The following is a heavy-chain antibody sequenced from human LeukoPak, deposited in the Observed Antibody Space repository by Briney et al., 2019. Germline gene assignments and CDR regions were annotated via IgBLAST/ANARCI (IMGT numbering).Heavy chain of an antibody. CDR3: TRESSGVEDYAFAI. D-gene: IGHD5-24*01. V-gene: IGHV3-66*01. J-gene: IGHJ3*02. Sequence: GGSLRLSCAASGFTVSSNHMSWVRQAPGKGLGWVSVIYSGGSTNYADSVKGRFTISRDNSKNTLYLQMNSLRAEDTAVYYCTRESSGVEDYAFAIWGQGAMVTVSS. CDR2: IYSGGST. CDR1: GFTVSSNH.